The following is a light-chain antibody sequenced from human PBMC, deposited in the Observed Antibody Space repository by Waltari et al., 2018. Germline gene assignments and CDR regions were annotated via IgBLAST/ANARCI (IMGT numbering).Light chain of an antibody. CDR1: QSVSRR. CDR2: EAS. Sequence: QMTQSPSTLPASVGDRVTLTSRASQSVSRRLTWYQQTPGKAPFLLIYEASTLGGGVPSRFSGSGSGTEVTLTISSLQPDDFVTYYCQHYHSYPLTFGGGTKVEI. CDR3: QHYHSYPLT. V-gene: IGKV1-5*03. J-gene: IGKJ4*01.